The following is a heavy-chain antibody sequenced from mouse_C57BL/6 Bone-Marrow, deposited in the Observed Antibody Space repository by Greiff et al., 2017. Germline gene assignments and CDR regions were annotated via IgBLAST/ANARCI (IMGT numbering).Heavy chain of an antibody. CDR2: ISYDGSN. CDR1: GYSITSGYY. Sequence: EVKLMESGPGLVKPSQSLSLTCSVTGYSITSGYYWNWIRQFPGNKLEWMGYISYDGSNNYNPSLKNRISITRDTSKNQFFLKLNSVTTEDTATYYCARDRERLLLWFAYWGQGTLVTVSA. CDR3: ARDRERLLLWFAY. J-gene: IGHJ3*01. D-gene: IGHD1-1*01. V-gene: IGHV3-6*01.